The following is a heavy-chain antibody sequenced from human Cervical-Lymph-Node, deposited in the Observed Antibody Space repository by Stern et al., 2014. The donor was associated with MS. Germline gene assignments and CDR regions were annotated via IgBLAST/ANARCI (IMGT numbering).Heavy chain of an antibody. D-gene: IGHD2-2*01. J-gene: IGHJ4*02. Sequence: VQLVESGGGVVQPGRSLRLSCAASGFTFSTYAMHWVRQAPGKGLEWVAVISYDGSNKYYADSVKGRFTISRDNFKNTLYLQMNSRRAEDTAVYYCARDHQPEVMGVACDYWGQGTLVTVSS. CDR2: ISYDGSNK. CDR3: ARDHQPEVMGVACDY. V-gene: IGHV3-30*04. CDR1: GFTFSTYA.